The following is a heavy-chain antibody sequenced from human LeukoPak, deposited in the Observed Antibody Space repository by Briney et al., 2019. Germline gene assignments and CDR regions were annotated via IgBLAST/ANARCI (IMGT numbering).Heavy chain of an antibody. CDR1: GFTFSSYS. CDR2: ISGSGGST. Sequence: GGSLRLSCAASGFTFSSYSRSWVRQAPGKGLEWVSAISGSGGSTYYADSVKGRFTISRDNSKNTLYLQMNSLRAEDTAVYYCAKTPGGGSQYHFDYWGQGTLVTVSS. CDR3: AKTPGGGSQYHFDY. J-gene: IGHJ4*02. D-gene: IGHD1-26*01. V-gene: IGHV3-23*01.